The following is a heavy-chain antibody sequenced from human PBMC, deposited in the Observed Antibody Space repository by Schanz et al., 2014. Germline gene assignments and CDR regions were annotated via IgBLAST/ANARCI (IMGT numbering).Heavy chain of an antibody. J-gene: IGHJ4*02. CDR3: AISFDH. CDR1: GVTFSAYT. V-gene: IGHV3-21*01. Sequence: VQLVESGGGVVQPGRSLRLSCAASGVTFSAYTLNWVRQPPGKGLEWVSSISSSSGDIYYADSVKGRFTISRDNAKNSLYLQMNSLRADDTAVYYCAISFDHWGQGTLVTVTS. CDR2: ISSSSGDI.